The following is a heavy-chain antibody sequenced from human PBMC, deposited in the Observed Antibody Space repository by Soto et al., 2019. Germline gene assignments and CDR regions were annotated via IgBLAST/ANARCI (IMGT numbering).Heavy chain of an antibody. Sequence: GASVKVSCKASGGTFSSYAISWVRQAPGQGLEWMGGIIPIFGTANYAQKFQGRVTITADESTSTAYMELSSLRSEDTAVYYCARDPITMVRGVIETSVDYYYYGMDVWGQGTTVTVSS. J-gene: IGHJ6*02. CDR2: IIPIFGTA. V-gene: IGHV1-69*13. CDR1: GGTFSSYA. CDR3: ARDPITMVRGVIETSVDYYYYGMDV. D-gene: IGHD3-10*01.